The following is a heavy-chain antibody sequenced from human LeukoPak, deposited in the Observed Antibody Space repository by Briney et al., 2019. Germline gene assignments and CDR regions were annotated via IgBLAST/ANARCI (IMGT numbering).Heavy chain of an antibody. CDR3: AIYCSSTSCYNRALDY. J-gene: IGHJ4*02. Sequence: SVKVSCKASGYTFTSYDINWVRQATGQGLEWMGWMNPNSGNTGYAQKFQGRVTITRNTSISTAYMELSSLRSEDTAVYYCAIYCSSTSCYNRALDYWGQRTLDTVSS. CDR1: GYTFTSYD. CDR2: MNPNSGNT. D-gene: IGHD2-2*02. V-gene: IGHV1-8*03.